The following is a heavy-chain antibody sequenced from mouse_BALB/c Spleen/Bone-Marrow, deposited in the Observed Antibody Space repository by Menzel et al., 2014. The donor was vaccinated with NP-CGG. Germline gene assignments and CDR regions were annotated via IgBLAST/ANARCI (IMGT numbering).Heavy chain of an antibody. CDR1: GFTFSSFG. J-gene: IGHJ4*01. Sequence: EVQLVESGGGLVQPGGSRKLSCAASGFTFSSFGMHWVRQAPEKGLEWVAYISSGSSTIYYADTLKGRFTISRDNPKNTLFLQMTSLRSEDTAMYYCARARSTMITTGTLDYWGPGTSVTVSS. V-gene: IGHV5-17*02. CDR3: ARARSTMITTGTLDY. CDR2: ISSGSSTI. D-gene: IGHD2-4*01.